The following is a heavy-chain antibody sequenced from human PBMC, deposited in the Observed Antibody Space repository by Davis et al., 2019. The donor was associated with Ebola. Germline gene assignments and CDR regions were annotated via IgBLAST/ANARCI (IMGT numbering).Heavy chain of an antibody. CDR3: SQTSLHVGDV. J-gene: IGHJ6*02. D-gene: IGHD1/OR15-1a*01. Sequence: GESLKISCAASGFTFSGSAMHWVRQASGKGLEWVGRIRSKANSYATAYAASVKGRFTISRDDSKNTAYLQMNSLKTEDTAVYYCSQTSLHVGDVWGQGTTVTVSS. V-gene: IGHV3-73*01. CDR1: GFTFSGSA. CDR2: IRSKANSYAT.